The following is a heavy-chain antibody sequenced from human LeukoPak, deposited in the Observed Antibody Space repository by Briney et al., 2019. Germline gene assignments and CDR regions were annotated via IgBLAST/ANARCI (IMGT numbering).Heavy chain of an antibody. J-gene: IGHJ5*02. CDR2: ISYDGSNK. D-gene: IGHD3-16*01. V-gene: IGHV3-30*03. CDR3: ARDRTYRNWFDP. CDR1: GFTFSSYG. Sequence: GGSLRLSCAASGFTFSSYGMHWVRQAPGKGLEWVAVISYDGSNKYYADSVKGRFTISRDNSKNTLYLQMNSLRAEDTAVYYCARDRTYRNWFDPWGQGTLVTVSS.